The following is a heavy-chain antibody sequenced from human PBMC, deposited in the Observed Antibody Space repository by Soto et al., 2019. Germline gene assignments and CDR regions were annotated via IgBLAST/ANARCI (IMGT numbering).Heavy chain of an antibody. CDR1: GDSVSSNTAS. D-gene: IGHD5-12*01. CDR3: AQGHNLGPKLGYAFDR. CDR2: TYFRSKWYN. V-gene: IGHV6-1*01. J-gene: IGHJ4*02. Sequence: SQTLSLTCAISGDSVSSNTASWNWIRQSPSRGFEWLGRTYFRSKWYNDYAVSVKSRIIINPDTSNNQFSLQLNSVTPEDAAVYFCAQGHNLGPKLGYAFDRWGQG.